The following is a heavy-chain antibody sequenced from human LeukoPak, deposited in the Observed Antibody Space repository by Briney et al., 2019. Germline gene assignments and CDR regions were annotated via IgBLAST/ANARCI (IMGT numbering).Heavy chain of an antibody. CDR2: IHYNGDT. Sequence: SGTLSLTCTASGTFFSSYFWGWIRQPPGKGLEWIAYIHYNGDTNYNPSLKSRVTISVGPSRNQFSLQLSSVTAADTAVYYCARHITGSGSAFDHWGRGTLVTVSS. J-gene: IGHJ2*01. CDR1: GTFFSSYF. D-gene: IGHD3-10*01. V-gene: IGHV4-59*08. CDR3: ARHITGSGSAFDH.